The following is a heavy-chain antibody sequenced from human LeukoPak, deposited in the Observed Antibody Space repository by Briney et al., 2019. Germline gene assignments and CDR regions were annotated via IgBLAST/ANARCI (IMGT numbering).Heavy chain of an antibody. D-gene: IGHD4-17*01. Sequence: ASVKVSCKASGYTFTTHVINWVRQAPGQGLEWMGSISAYKGNTKYAQKFQGRVTMTTDTSTTTAYMELRSLRSDDTAVYYCARTYGDYVENHYYGMDVWGQGTTVTVSS. CDR1: GYTFTTHV. CDR2: ISAYKGNT. J-gene: IGHJ6*02. V-gene: IGHV1-18*01. CDR3: ARTYGDYVENHYYGMDV.